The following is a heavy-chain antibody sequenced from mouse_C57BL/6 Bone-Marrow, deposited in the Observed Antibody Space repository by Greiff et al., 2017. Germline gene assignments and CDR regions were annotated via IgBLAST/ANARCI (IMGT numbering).Heavy chain of an antibody. CDR1: GYTFTSYW. V-gene: IGHV1-59*01. CDR3: ARPAPTVVATEAMDY. Sequence: QVQLQQPGAELVRPGTSVKLSCKASGYTFTSYWMHWVKQRPGQGLEWIGVIDLSDSYTNYNQKFKGKATLTVDTSSSTAYMQLSSLTSEDSAVYYCARPAPTVVATEAMDYWGQGTSVTVSS. D-gene: IGHD1-1*01. CDR2: IDLSDSYT. J-gene: IGHJ4*01.